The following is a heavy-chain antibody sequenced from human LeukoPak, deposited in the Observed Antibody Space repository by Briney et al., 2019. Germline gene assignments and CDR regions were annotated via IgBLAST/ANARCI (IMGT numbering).Heavy chain of an antibody. CDR3: ARGEAVPAAMGDLFDY. D-gene: IGHD2-2*01. CDR1: GVSISSFC. V-gene: IGHV4-4*07. CDR2: VCNSGNT. J-gene: IGHJ4*02. Sequence: PSETLSLTGTVSGVSISSFCWSWIRQPATKGLEWIGRVCNSGNTNYNPSLRSRVIMSIDTSKNQLSLDLSSVTAADTAVYHCARGEAVPAAMGDLFDYWGQGTLLTGSS.